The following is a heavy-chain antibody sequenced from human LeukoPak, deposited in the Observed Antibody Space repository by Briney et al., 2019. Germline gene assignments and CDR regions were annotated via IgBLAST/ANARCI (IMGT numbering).Heavy chain of an antibody. CDR1: GGSFSGYY. D-gene: IGHD6-25*01. Sequence: SSETLSLTCAVYGGSFSGYYWSWIRQPPGKGLEWIGEINHSGSTNYNPSLKSRVTISVDTSKNQFSLKLSSVTAADTAVYYCARGSSSGSSTYYYFDYWGQGTLVTVSS. J-gene: IGHJ4*02. CDR2: INHSGST. V-gene: IGHV4-34*01. CDR3: ARGSSSGSSTYYYFDY.